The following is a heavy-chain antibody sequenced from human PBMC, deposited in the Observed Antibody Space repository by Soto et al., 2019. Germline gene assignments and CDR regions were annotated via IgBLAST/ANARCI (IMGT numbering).Heavy chain of an antibody. CDR3: AAGGGLPRYY. CDR2: IYHSGST. Sequence: QLQLQESGSGLVKPSQTLSLTCAVSGGSISSGGYSWSWIRQPPGKGLEWIGYIYHSGSTYYNPPRKSRVTMSVDRSKNPFSLKLSSVTAADTAVYYCAAGGGLPRYYWGQGTLVTVSS. CDR1: GGSISSGGYS. J-gene: IGHJ4*02. V-gene: IGHV4-30-2*01. D-gene: IGHD5-12*01.